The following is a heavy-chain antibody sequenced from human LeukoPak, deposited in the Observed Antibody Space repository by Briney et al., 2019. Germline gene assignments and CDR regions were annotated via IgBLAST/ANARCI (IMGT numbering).Heavy chain of an antibody. D-gene: IGHD1-26*01. V-gene: IGHV3-72*01. J-gene: IGHJ4*02. CDR3: VRDVLGATSYFDY. CDR1: GFTFSDHY. CDR2: ARNKVKSYTT. Sequence: GGSLRLSCAASGFTFSDHYMDWVRQAPGKGLEWVGRARNKVKSYTTEYAASVKGRFTFSRDDSKNSVYLQMNSLKTEDTAVYYCVRDVLGATSYFDYWGQGTLVTVSS.